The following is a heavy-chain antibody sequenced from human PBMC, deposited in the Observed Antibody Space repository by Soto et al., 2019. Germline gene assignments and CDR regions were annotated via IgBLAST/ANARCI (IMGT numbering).Heavy chain of an antibody. J-gene: IGHJ4*02. CDR1: GFTFSSYS. Sequence: GGSLRLSCAASGFTFSSYSMNWVHQAPGKGLEWVSYISSSSSTIYYADSVKGRFTISRDNAKNTLYLQMNSLSAEDTAVYYCSRDLYSGSYSTIDYRGQGTPVTVSS. CDR2: ISSSSSTI. CDR3: SRDLYSGSYSTIDY. D-gene: IGHD1-26*01. V-gene: IGHV3-48*01.